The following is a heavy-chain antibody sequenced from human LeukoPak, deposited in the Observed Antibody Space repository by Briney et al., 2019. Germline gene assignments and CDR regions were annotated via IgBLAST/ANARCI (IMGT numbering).Heavy chain of an antibody. J-gene: IGHJ4*02. CDR1: GYTFTSYG. D-gene: IGHD3-3*01. CDR3: ARGQADFWSGYADY. V-gene: IGHV1-18*01. CDR2: ISAYNGNT. Sequence: ASVNVSCKASGYTFTSYGISWVRQAPGQGLEWMGWISAYNGNTNYAQKLQGRVTMTTDTSTSTAYMELRSLRSDDTAVHYCARGQADFWSGYADYWGQGTLVTVSS.